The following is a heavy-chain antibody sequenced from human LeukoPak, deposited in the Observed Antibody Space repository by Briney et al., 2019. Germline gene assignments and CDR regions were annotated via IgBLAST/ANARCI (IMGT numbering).Heavy chain of an antibody. Sequence: SVKVSCKASGGTFSSYTISWVRQAPGQGLEWMGGIIPIFVTANYAQKFQGRVTITTDESTSTAYMELSSLRSEDTAVYYCARARIVVVPAAIAEDYYYYMDVWGKGTTVTVSS. J-gene: IGHJ6*03. CDR1: GGTFSSYT. D-gene: IGHD2-2*01. CDR2: IIPIFVTA. V-gene: IGHV1-69*05. CDR3: ARARIVVVPAAIAEDYYYYMDV.